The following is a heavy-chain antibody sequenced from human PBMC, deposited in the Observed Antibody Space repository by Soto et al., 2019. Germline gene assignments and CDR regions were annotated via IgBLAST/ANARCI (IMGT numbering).Heavy chain of an antibody. Sequence: QVPGKGLEWMGRIDPSDSYTNYSPSFQGHVTISADKSISTAYLQWSSLKASDTAMYYCARHPGYSSSWYYYYYGMDVWGQGTTVTVSS. CDR3: ARHPGYSSSWYYYYYGMDV. D-gene: IGHD6-13*01. CDR2: IDPSDSYT. V-gene: IGHV5-10-1*01. J-gene: IGHJ6*02.